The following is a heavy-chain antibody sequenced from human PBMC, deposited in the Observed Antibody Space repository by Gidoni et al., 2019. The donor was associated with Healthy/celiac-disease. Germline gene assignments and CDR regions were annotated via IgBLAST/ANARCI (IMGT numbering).Heavy chain of an antibody. CDR3: ARISDSSSWSYLMDV. J-gene: IGHJ6*03. CDR1: GFTFSRYA. CDR2: ISGSGGST. Sequence: EVQLLESGGGFVQPGGSLRLSCAAPGFTFSRYAMSWVRQAPGKGLEWVLAISGSGGSTYYADSVKGRCTISRDNSKNTLYLQMNSLRAEDTAVYYCARISDSSSWSYLMDVWGKGTTVTVSS. V-gene: IGHV3-23*01. D-gene: IGHD6-13*01.